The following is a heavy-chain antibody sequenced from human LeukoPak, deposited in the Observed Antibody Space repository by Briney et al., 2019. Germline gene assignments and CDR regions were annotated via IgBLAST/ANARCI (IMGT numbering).Heavy chain of an antibody. CDR3: VREKNTVVVTSYYFDY. V-gene: IGHV3-53*01. CDR2: IYDTGAT. J-gene: IGHJ4*02. Sequence: GGSLRLSCAASGLTVSTNYMGWVRQAPGKGLEWVSVIYDTGATHYADSVMGRLTISRDISKNTVYLQMNSLRGDDTAVYYCVREKNTVVVTSYYFDYWGQGTLVTVSS. CDR1: GLTVSTNY. D-gene: IGHD2-21*01.